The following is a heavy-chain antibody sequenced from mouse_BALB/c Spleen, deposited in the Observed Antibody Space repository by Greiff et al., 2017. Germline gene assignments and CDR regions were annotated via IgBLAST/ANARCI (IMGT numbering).Heavy chain of an antibody. CDR2: INSNGGST. V-gene: IGHV5-6-3*01. CDR1: GFTFSSYG. J-gene: IGHJ2*01. Sequence: EVQLVESGGGLVQPGGSLKLSCAASGFTFSSYGMSWVRQTPDKRLELVATINSNGGSTYYPDSVKGRFTISRDNAKNTLYLQMSSLKSEDTAMYYCARELYFDYWGQGTTLTVSS. CDR3: ARELYFDY.